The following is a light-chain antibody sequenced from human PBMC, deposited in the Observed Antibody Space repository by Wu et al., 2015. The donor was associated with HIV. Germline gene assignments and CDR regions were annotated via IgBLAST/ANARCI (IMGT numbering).Light chain of an antibody. Sequence: EIVMTQSPATLSVSPGERVTLSCRASQSVGGDVAWYQQKPGQAPRLLMYSASNRATGIPARFSGSGSGTDFTLTISSLQPEDVATYYCQKCDIAPWTFGQGTKVDLK. J-gene: IGKJ1*01. CDR3: QKCDIAPWT. V-gene: IGKV3D-15*01. CDR1: QSVGGD. CDR2: SAS.